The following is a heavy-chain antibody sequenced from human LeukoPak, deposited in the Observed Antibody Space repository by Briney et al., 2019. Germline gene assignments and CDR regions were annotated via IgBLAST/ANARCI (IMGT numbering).Heavy chain of an antibody. V-gene: IGHV3-21*01. Sequence: GGSLRLSCAASGFTFSSYSMNWVRQAPGKGLEWVSSISSSSSYIYYADSVKGRFTISRDNAKNSLYLQMNSLRAEDTAVYYCARDRGITMLHPVVAFDIWGQGTMVTVSS. CDR1: GFTFSSYS. CDR2: ISSSSSYI. J-gene: IGHJ3*02. CDR3: ARDRGITMLHPVVAFDI. D-gene: IGHD3-10*01.